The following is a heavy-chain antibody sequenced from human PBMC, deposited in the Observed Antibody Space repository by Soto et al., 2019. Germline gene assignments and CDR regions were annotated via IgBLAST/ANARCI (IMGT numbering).Heavy chain of an antibody. Sequence: GGCLRLSCAASGVSLSSYIMNGVRQATGKGLEWVSSISSSSSYIYYADSVKGRFTISRDNAKNSLYLQMNSLRAEDTAVYYCARDQVGTIYDIPTAGYYYYYTDVWGKGTTVTVPS. CDR2: ISSSSSYI. CDR3: ARDQVGTIYDIPTAGYYYYYTDV. CDR1: GVSLSSYI. V-gene: IGHV3-21*01. D-gene: IGHD3-9*01. J-gene: IGHJ6*03.